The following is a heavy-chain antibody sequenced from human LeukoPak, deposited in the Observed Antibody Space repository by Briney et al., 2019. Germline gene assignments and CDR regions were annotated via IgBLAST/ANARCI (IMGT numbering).Heavy chain of an antibody. D-gene: IGHD2-15*01. Sequence: GESLKISCKGSGYSFTSYWISWVRQMPGKGLEWMGRIDPSDSYTNYSPSFQGQVTISADKSISTAYLQWSSLKASDSAMYYCARWGGYCSGGTCYPLYFFDSWGQGTLVTVSS. CDR3: ARWGGYCSGGTCYPLYFFDS. CDR2: IDPSDSYT. CDR1: GYSFTSYW. V-gene: IGHV5-10-1*04. J-gene: IGHJ4*02.